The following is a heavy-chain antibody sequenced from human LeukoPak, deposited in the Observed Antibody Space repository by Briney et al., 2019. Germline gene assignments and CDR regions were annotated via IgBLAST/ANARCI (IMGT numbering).Heavy chain of an antibody. D-gene: IGHD2-15*01. CDR1: GYSFTNYW. V-gene: IGHV5-51*01. CDR3: ARYDLGYCSGGSCYSSY. J-gene: IGHJ4*02. CDR2: IYPGGSDL. Sequence: GESLKISCKASGYSFTNYWIVWVRQRPGKGLEYMGFIYPGGSDLRYSPSFQGQVTISVDKSITTAYLQWSSLKASDTAMYYCARYDLGYCSGGSCYSSYWGQGTLVTVSS.